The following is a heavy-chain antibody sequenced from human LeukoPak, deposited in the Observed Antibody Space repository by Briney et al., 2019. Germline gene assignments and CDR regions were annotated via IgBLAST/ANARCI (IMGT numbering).Heavy chain of an antibody. CDR3: AKAGYYYDSSGSPDFDI. V-gene: IGHV3-23*01. CDR1: GFTFSSYA. Sequence: PGGSLRLSCAASGFTFSSYAMNWVRQAPGKGLEWVSAISGSGSTTYYADSVKGRFTISRDNSKNTLYLQMNSLRAEDTAVYYCAKAGYYYDSSGSPDFDIWGQGTMVTVSS. J-gene: IGHJ3*02. CDR2: ISGSGSTT. D-gene: IGHD3-22*01.